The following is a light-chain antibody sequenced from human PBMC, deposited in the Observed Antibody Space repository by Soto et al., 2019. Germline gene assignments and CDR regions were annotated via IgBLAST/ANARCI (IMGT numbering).Light chain of an antibody. J-gene: IGKJ1*01. V-gene: IGKV1-39*01. CDR3: QQSYSTPRT. CDR1: QSISSY. Sequence: DIQMTQSPSSLSASVGDRVTNTCRASQSISSYLNWYQQKPGKANKLLIYAASSLQSGVPSRFSGSGSGTDFTLTISSLQPEDFATYYCQQSYSTPRTFGQGTKVDIK. CDR2: AAS.